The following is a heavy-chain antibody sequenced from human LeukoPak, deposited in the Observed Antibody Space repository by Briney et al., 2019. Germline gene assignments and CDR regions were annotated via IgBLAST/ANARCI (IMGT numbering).Heavy chain of an antibody. Sequence: SETLSLTCAVYGGSFSGYYWSWIRQHPGKGLEWIGEINHSGSTNYNPSLKSRVTISVDTSKNQFSLKLSSVTAADTAVYRCARGPRRAAAAPEYWGQGTLVTVSS. D-gene: IGHD6-13*01. V-gene: IGHV4-34*01. CDR2: INHSGST. J-gene: IGHJ4*02. CDR3: ARGPRRAAAAPEY. CDR1: GGSFSGYY.